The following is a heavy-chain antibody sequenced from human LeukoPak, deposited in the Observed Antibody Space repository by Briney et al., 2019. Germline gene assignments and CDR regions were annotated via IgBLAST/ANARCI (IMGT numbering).Heavy chain of an antibody. J-gene: IGHJ3*02. CDR3: ARAGIVGANDAFAI. CDR2: SRNKANSYTT. D-gene: IGHD1-26*01. V-gene: IGHV3-72*01. CDR1: GFTFSDHY. Sequence: GGSLRLSCAASGFTFSDHYMDWVRQAPGKGLEWVGRSRNKANSYTTEYAASVKGRFTISRDDSRNSLDLQMNSLKTEDTAVYYCARAGIVGANDAFAIWGQGTMVTVSS.